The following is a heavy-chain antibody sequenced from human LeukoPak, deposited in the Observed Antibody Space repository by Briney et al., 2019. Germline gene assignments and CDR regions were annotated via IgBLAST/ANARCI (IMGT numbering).Heavy chain of an antibody. V-gene: IGHV4-61*08. Sequence: SQTLSLTCTVSGGSISSDDYYWSWIRQPPGKGLERIGYIYYTGSTNYNPSLRSRVTISVDTSKNQLSLKLTSVTPADTAVYYCARKAAAGIPPLYNWFDPWGQGTLVTVSA. CDR2: IYYTGST. CDR1: GGSISSDDYY. D-gene: IGHD6-13*01. CDR3: ARKAAAGIPPLYNWFDP. J-gene: IGHJ5*02.